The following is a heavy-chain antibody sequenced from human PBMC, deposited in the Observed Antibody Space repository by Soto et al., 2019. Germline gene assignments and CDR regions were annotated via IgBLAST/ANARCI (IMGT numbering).Heavy chain of an antibody. J-gene: IGHJ4*02. CDR1: GGTFSSYT. Sequence: QVQLVQSGAEVKKPGSSVKVYCKASGGTFSSYTINWVRQAPGQGLEWMGRITPILGIANSAQKFKGRVTITADKSTSTAYMELSSLRYEDTAVYYCAREPYGDFSAYWGQGTLVTVSS. D-gene: IGHD4-17*01. CDR3: AREPYGDFSAY. CDR2: ITPILGIA. V-gene: IGHV1-69*08.